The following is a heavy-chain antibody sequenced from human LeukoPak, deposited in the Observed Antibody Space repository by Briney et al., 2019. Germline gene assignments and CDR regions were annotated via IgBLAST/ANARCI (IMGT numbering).Heavy chain of an antibody. CDR3: VRGSEGYCSGGGCYYGMDV. CDR2: ISSSSSYI. D-gene: IGHD2-15*01. Sequence: PGGSLRLSCAASGFTFSSYTINWVRQAPGKGLEWVSYISSSSSYIYYADSVKGRFTISRDNAENSLYLQMNSLRAEDTDVYYCVRGSEGYCSGGGCYYGMDVWGQGTTVTVSS. CDR1: GFTFSSYT. J-gene: IGHJ6*01. V-gene: IGHV3-21*01.